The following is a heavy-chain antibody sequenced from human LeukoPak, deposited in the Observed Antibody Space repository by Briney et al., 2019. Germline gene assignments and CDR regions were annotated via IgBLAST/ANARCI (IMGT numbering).Heavy chain of an antibody. CDR2: INHSGST. D-gene: IGHD2-2*01. J-gene: IGHJ5*02. Sequence: SETLSLTCAVYGGSFSGYYWSWIRQPPGKGLEWIGEINHSGSTNYNPSLKSRVTISVDTSKNQFSLKQSSVTAADTAVYYCARDRGYCSSTSCYDNHWGQGTLVTVSS. V-gene: IGHV4-34*01. CDR1: GGSFSGYY. CDR3: ARDRGYCSSTSCYDNH.